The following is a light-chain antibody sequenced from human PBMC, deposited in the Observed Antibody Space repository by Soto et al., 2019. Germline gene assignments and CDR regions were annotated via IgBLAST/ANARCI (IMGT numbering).Light chain of an antibody. CDR2: GAS. V-gene: IGKV3-20*01. Sequence: EIVLTQSPGTLSVSPGERATLSCRASQSVASNYLAWYQQKPGQTPRLLIYGASSRATDIPDRFSGSGSGTDFTLTISSLEPEDFAVYYCQQYGISPPYTFGQGTKLEIK. CDR1: QSVASNY. J-gene: IGKJ2*01. CDR3: QQYGISPPYT.